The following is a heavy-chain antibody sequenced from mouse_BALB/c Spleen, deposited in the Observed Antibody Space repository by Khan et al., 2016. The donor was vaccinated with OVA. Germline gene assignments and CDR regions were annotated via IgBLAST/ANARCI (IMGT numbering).Heavy chain of an antibody. CDR2: IYPGDGDT. V-gene: IGHV1-87*01. CDR3: ASHYGSYFDD. CDR1: GYTFTRYW. Sequence: QVRLQQSGAELARPGASVKLSCKASGYTFTRYWMQWVKQRPGQGLEWIGAIYPGDGDTKYTQKFKGKATLTADKSSSTAYMELSSLASEDSAVYYCASHYGSYFDDWGQGTTLTVSS. D-gene: IGHD2-1*01. J-gene: IGHJ2*01.